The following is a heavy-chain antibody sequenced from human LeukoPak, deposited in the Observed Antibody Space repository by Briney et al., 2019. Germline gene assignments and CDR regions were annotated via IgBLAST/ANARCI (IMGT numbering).Heavy chain of an antibody. CDR1: GYTFTSYD. CDR3: ARGGYMVRGVIIITYWYFDL. D-gene: IGHD3-10*01. V-gene: IGHV1-8*01. CDR2: MNPNSGNT. Sequence: ASVKVSCKASGYTFTSYDINWVRQATGQGLEWMGWMNPNSGNTGYAQKFQGRVTMTRNTSISTAYMELSSLRSEDTAVYYCARGGYMVRGVIIITYWYFDLWGRGTLVTVSS. J-gene: IGHJ2*01.